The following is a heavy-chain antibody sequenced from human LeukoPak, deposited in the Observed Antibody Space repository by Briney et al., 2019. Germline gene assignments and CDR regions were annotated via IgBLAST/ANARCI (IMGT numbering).Heavy chain of an antibody. CDR2: IIPIFGTA. CDR3: ARDLGYCSSTSCYGDSDWFDP. CDR1: GGTFSSYA. Sequence: SVKVSCKASGGTFSSYAISWVRQAPGQGLEWMGGIIPIFGTANYAQKFQGRVTITADESTSTAYMELSSLRSEDPAVYYCARDLGYCSSTSCYGDSDWFDPWGQGTLVTVSS. D-gene: IGHD2-2*01. V-gene: IGHV1-69*13. J-gene: IGHJ5*02.